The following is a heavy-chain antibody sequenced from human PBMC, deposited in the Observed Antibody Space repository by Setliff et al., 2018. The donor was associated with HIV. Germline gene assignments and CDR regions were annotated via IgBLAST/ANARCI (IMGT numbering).Heavy chain of an antibody. CDR2: IKSDGSVI. CDR1: GLNFNNYW. CDR3: AADRIVLGDY. J-gene: IGHJ4*02. D-gene: IGHD2-15*01. V-gene: IGHV3-74*01. Sequence: GSLRLSCAGSGLNFNNYWMHWVRQAPGKGLVWVSHIKSDGSVIQYADSVKGRFTISRDNAKNTLYLQMNSLRVEDTAVYYCAADRIVLGDYWGQGTLVTVSS.